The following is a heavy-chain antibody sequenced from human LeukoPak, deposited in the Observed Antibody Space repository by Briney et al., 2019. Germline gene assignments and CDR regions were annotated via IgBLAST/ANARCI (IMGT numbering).Heavy chain of an antibody. J-gene: IGHJ4*02. D-gene: IGHD3-3*01. CDR2: IYYSGST. Sequence: SETLSLTCTVSGGSISSSSYYWAWVRQPPGQGLDWIGSIYYSGSTYYNPSLMSRVTISVDTSKNQFSLKLSSVTAADTAVYYCACFWSGPYYFDYWGQGTLVTVSS. V-gene: IGHV4-39*01. CDR1: GGSISSSSYY. CDR3: ACFWSGPYYFDY.